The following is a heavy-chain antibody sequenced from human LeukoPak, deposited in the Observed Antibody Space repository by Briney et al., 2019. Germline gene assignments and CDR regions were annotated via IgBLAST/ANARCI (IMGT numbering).Heavy chain of an antibody. V-gene: IGHV3-7*01. D-gene: IGHD4-17*01. CDR2: VKQDGSEK. Sequence: GGSLRLSCAAPGFTFSTYEMHWVRQAPGKGLEWVANVKQDGSEKYYVDSVKGRFTISRDNTKSSMYLEMNSLRAEDTAVYYCVRYRDGEYDFWGQGTLVTVSS. CDR3: VRYRDGEYDF. J-gene: IGHJ4*02. CDR1: GFTFSTYE.